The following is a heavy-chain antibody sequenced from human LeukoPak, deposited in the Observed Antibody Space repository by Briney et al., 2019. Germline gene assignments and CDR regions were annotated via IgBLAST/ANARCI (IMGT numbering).Heavy chain of an antibody. CDR2: INHSGST. J-gene: IGHJ4*02. V-gene: IGHV4-34*01. Sequence: SETLSLTCAVYGGSFSGYYWSWIRQPPGKGLEWIGEINHSGSTNYNPSLKGRVTVSVDTSKNQFSLKLSSVTAADTAVYYCATSPPVYWGQGTLVTVSS. CDR3: ATSPPVY. CDR1: GGSFSGYY.